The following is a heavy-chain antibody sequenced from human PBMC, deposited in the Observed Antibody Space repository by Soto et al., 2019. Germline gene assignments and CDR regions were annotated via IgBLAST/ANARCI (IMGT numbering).Heavy chain of an antibody. CDR2: ISSSGSTI. CDR3: ARSIPITDDSSGYDY. J-gene: IGHJ4*02. CDR1: GFTFSSYE. V-gene: IGHV3-48*03. Sequence: PGGSLRLSCAASGFTFSSYEMDWVRQAPGKGLEWVSYISSSGSTIYYADSVKGRFTISRDNAKNSLYLQMNSLRAEDTAVYYCARSIPITDDSSGYDYWGQGTLVTVSS. D-gene: IGHD3-22*01.